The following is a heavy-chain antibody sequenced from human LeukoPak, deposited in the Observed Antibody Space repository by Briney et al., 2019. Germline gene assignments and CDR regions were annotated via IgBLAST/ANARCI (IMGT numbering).Heavy chain of an antibody. CDR1: GYTLTELS. D-gene: IGHD7-27*01. Sequence: SCKVSGYTLTELSMHWVRQAPGKGLEWVAVIWYDGSNKYYADSVKGRFTISRDNSKNTLYLQMNSLRAEDTAVYYCARDTLGIPSDYWGQGTLVTVSS. CDR3: ARDTLGIPSDY. CDR2: IWYDGSNK. V-gene: IGHV3-33*01. J-gene: IGHJ4*02.